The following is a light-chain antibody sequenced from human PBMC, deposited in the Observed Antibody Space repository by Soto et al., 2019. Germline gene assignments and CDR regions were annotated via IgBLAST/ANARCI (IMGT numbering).Light chain of an antibody. Sequence: QAVVTQEPSLTVSPGGTVTLTCGSSTGAVTSGHYPYWFQQKPGQAPRTLIYDTSNKHSWTPARFSGSLLGGKAALTLSGAQPEDEAEYYCLLSYSGARPPYVFGTGTKLTVL. CDR2: DTS. CDR3: LLSYSGARPPYV. J-gene: IGLJ1*01. V-gene: IGLV7-46*01. CDR1: TGAVTSGHY.